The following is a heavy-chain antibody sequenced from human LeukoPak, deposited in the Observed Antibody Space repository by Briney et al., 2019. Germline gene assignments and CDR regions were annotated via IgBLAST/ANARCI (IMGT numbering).Heavy chain of an antibody. CDR3: ARDQGWGRIDY. Sequence: GGSLRLSCAASGFTFSSYAMSWVRQAPGKGLEWVSAISGSGGSTYYADSVKGRFTISRDNSKSTLHLQMNSLRAEDTAVYYCARDQGWGRIDYWGQGTLVTVSS. V-gene: IGHV3-23*01. CDR2: ISGSGGST. CDR1: GFTFSSYA. J-gene: IGHJ4*02. D-gene: IGHD2-15*01.